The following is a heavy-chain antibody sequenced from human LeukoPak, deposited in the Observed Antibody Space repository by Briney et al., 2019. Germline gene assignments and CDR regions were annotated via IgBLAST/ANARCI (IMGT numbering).Heavy chain of an antibody. V-gene: IGHV3-49*04. CDR3: TSGLYYDSWSDLFDY. D-gene: IGHD3-3*01. J-gene: IGHJ4*02. CDR1: GFTFGDYA. Sequence: GGSLRLSCTASGFTFGDYAMSWVRQAPGKGPEWVGFIRRKANGGTTEYATSVKGRFTISRDDSKSIAYLQMNSLKTEDTAVYYCTSGLYYDSWSDLFDYWGQGTLVTVSS. CDR2: IRRKANGGTT.